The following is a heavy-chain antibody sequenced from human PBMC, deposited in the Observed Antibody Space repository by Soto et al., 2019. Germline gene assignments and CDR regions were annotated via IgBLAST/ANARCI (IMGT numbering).Heavy chain of an antibody. CDR2: ISHSGTS. Sequence: QVQLQESGPGLVKPSGTLSLTCAVSGGSISSSHWWTWVRQSPGKGLEYLGDISHSGTSNSNPSLNSRFTLSVDKAENHFCLSLTSVTAADTAVYYWSRFVVTITRGAFDASGQGTLVIVS. D-gene: IGHD3-9*01. V-gene: IGHV4-4*02. J-gene: IGHJ3*01. CDR3: SRFVVTITRGAFDA. CDR1: GGSISSSHW.